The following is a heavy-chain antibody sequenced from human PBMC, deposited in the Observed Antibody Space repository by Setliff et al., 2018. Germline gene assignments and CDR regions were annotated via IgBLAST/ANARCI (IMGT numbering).Heavy chain of an antibody. J-gene: IGHJ5*02. Sequence: LTCTVSGGSISSGSYYWSWIRQPAGKGLEWIGRIYTSGSTNYNPSLKSRVTISVDTSKNQFSLKLSSVTAADTAVYYCARDVRYYYGSGSYYNDWFDPWGQGTLVTVS. D-gene: IGHD3-10*01. CDR1: GGSISSGSYY. CDR2: IYTSGST. V-gene: IGHV4-61*02. CDR3: ARDVRYYYGSGSYYNDWFDP.